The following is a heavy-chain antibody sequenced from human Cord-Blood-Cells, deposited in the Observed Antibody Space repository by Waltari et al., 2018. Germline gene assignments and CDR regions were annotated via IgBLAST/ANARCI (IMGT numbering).Heavy chain of an antibody. CDR2: INHSGST. D-gene: IGHD6-6*01. J-gene: IGHJ4*02. Sequence: QVQLQQWGAGLLKPSETLSLTCAVYGGSSSGYYWSWIRQPPGKGLEWIGEINHSGSTNYNPSLKSRVTISVDTSKNQFSLKLSSVTAADTAVYYCARGLGSSSSEDYWGQGTLVTVSS. V-gene: IGHV4-34*01. CDR1: GGSSSGYY. CDR3: ARGLGSSSSEDY.